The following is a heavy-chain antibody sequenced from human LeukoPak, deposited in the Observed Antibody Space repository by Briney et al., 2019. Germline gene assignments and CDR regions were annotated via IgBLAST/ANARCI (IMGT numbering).Heavy chain of an antibody. CDR2: ISSSGSLI. D-gene: IGHD3-22*01. Sequence: AGGSLRLSCAVSGFTFSRYSMNWVRQAPGRGLEWLSYISSSGSLIYYADSVKGRFTISRDNAKSSLYLQMNSLRDEDTAVYYCARELPPVVNFYFDSWGQGTLVTVSS. CDR1: GFTFSRYS. CDR3: ARELPPVVNFYFDS. V-gene: IGHV3-48*02. J-gene: IGHJ4*02.